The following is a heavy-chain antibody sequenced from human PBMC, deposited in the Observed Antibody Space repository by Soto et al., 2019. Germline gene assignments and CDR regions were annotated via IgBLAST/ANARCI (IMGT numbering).Heavy chain of an antibody. J-gene: IGHJ4*02. CDR3: ARSKYYYDSSGYSSPDY. V-gene: IGHV1-69*13. D-gene: IGHD3-22*01. CDR2: IIPIFGTA. Sequence: SVKVSCKASGGTFSSYAISWVRQAPGQGLEWMGGIIPIFGTANYAQKFQGRVTITADESTSTAYMELSSLRSEDTAVYYCARSKYYYDSSGYSSPDYWGQGTLVTVSS. CDR1: GGTFSSYA.